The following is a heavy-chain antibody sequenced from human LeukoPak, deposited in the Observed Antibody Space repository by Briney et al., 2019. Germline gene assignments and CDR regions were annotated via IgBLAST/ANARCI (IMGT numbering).Heavy chain of an antibody. V-gene: IGHV4-4*02. J-gene: IGHJ3*02. CDR2: IYHSGST. CDR3: ARKEASGRSYAFDI. D-gene: IGHD1-14*01. CDR1: VGSNSSSNW. Sequence: SGTLSLTCAVSVGSNSSSNWWSWVRQPPGKGLEWIGEIYHSGSTNYNTSLKSRVTISVDKSKNQFSLKVYSVTAADTAVYYCARKEASGRSYAFDIWGQGTMVTVSS.